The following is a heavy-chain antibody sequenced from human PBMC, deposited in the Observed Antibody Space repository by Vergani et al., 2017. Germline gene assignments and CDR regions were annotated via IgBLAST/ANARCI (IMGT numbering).Heavy chain of an antibody. CDR2: INHSGST. CDR3: ARVGHLVAVTGEGPSLDL. CDR1: GGSFSGYY. V-gene: IGHV4-34*01. D-gene: IGHD2-21*02. J-gene: IGHJ2*01. Sequence: QVQLQQWGAGLLKPSETLSLTCAVYGGSFSGYYWSWIRQPPGKGLEWIGEINHSGSTNYNPSLTSRVTISVDTSKNQFSLKLSSVTAADTAVYYCARVGHLVAVTGEGPSLDLWGRGTLVTVSS.